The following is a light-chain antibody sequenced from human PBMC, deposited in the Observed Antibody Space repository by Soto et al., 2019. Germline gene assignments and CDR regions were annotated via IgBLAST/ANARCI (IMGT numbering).Light chain of an antibody. J-gene: IGKJ2*01. V-gene: IGKV3-20*01. CDR3: QQVDNSVPRYT. CDR2: GAS. CDR1: QSISGSY. Sequence: EIVLTQSPGTLSLSPGERATLSCRASQSISGSYLAWYQQKPGQAPRLLIYGASSRATGIPDRFSGSGSGTDFTLTISRLEPEDFAEYYCQQVDNSVPRYTFGQGTKLEIK.